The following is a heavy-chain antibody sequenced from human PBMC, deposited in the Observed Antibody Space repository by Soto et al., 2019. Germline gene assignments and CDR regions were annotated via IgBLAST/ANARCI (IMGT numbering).Heavy chain of an antibody. CDR3: ARDGPWAFDV. CDR2: IKPDGSEK. CDR1: GFTFNTYW. J-gene: IGHJ3*01. Sequence: EVQLVESGGGLVQPGGSPRLSCGASGFTFNTYWMSWVRQAPGKGPEWVTNIKPDGSEKNYVGSVKGRFTISRDNAKNLLYLQMNSLRVEDAALYYCARDGPWAFDVWGQGTLVTVSS. V-gene: IGHV3-7*01.